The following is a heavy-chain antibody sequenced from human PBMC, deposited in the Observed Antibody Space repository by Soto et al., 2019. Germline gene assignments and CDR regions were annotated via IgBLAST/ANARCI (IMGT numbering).Heavy chain of an antibody. V-gene: IGHV4-39*01. Sequence: QLQLQESGPGLVKPSETLSLICTVSGGSISSTSYYWGWIRQPPGKGLEWIGSIYYSGNTYYNTSLKSRLTLSVDTSKNQFALKLTSVTAADTAVYYCVRHLYSSSPNYWGQGTLVTVSS. CDR3: VRHLYSSSPNY. CDR2: IYYSGNT. CDR1: GGSISSTSYY. D-gene: IGHD6-13*01. J-gene: IGHJ4*02.